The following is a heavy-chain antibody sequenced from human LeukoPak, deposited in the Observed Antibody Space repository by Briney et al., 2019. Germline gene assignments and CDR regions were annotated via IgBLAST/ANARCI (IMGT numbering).Heavy chain of an antibody. Sequence: GGSLRLSCAASGFTFSSYAMSWVRQAPGKGLEWVSAISGSGGSTYYADSVKGRFTISRDNSKNTLYLQMNSLRAEDTAVYYCAKDSPPWGYSSGWYGGFDYWGQGTLVTVSS. V-gene: IGHV3-23*01. CDR1: GFTFSSYA. J-gene: IGHJ4*02. CDR3: AKDSPPWGYSSGWYGGFDY. CDR2: ISGSGGST. D-gene: IGHD6-19*01.